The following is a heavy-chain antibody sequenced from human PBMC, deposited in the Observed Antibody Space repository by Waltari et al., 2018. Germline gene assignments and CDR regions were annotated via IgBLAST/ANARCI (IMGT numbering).Heavy chain of an antibody. D-gene: IGHD6-19*01. CDR1: GFSLSTSGVG. CDR3: AHRRLAVAGTGGSGRTLHLKDY. V-gene: IGHV2-5*01. Sequence: QITLKESGPTLVKPTQTLTLTCTFSGFSLSTSGVGVGWIRQPPGKALEWLALIYWNDDKRYSPSLKSRLTITKDTSKNQVVLTMTNMDPVDTATNYCAHRRLAVAGTGGSGRTLHLKDYWGQGTLVTVSS. J-gene: IGHJ4*02. CDR2: IYWNDDK.